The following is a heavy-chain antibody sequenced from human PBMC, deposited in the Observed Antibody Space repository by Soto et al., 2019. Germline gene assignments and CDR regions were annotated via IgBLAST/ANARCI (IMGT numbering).Heavy chain of an antibody. J-gene: IGHJ6*02. CDR3: ARMVVTAIRRYYYGMDV. V-gene: IGHV5-51*01. Sequence: ECLKISCKGSGYSFTSYGIGWVRQMPGKGLEWMGIIYPGDSDTRYSPSFQGQVTISADKSISTAYLQWSSLKASDTAMYYCARMVVTAIRRYYYGMDVWGQGTTVTVSS. CDR2: IYPGDSDT. D-gene: IGHD2-21*02. CDR1: GYSFTSYG.